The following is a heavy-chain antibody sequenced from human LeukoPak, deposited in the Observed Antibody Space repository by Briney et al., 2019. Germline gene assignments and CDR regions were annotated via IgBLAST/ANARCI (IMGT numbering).Heavy chain of an antibody. CDR3: ARGWDDFWSELYYYYGMDV. Sequence: GASVKVSCKASGYTFTSYYMHWVRQASGQGLEWMGIINPSGGSTSYAQKFQGRVTMTRDTSTSTVYMELSSLRSEDTAVYYCARGWDDFWSELYYYYGMDVWGQGTTVTVSS. J-gene: IGHJ6*02. V-gene: IGHV1-46*01. CDR2: INPSGGST. D-gene: IGHD3-3*01. CDR1: GYTFTSYY.